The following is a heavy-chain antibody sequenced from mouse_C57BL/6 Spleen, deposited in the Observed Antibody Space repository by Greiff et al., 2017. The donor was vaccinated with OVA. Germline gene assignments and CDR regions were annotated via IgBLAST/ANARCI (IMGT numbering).Heavy chain of an antibody. J-gene: IGHJ2*01. Sequence: QVQLQQPGAELVMPGASVKLSCKASGYTFTSYWMHWVKQRPGQGLEWIGEIDPSDSYTNYNQKFKGKSTLTVDKSSSTAYMQLSSLTSEDSAVYYCARADYGSSRVDYWGQVTTLTVSS. V-gene: IGHV1-69*01. CDR2: IDPSDSYT. CDR1: GYTFTSYW. D-gene: IGHD1-1*01. CDR3: ARADYGSSRVDY.